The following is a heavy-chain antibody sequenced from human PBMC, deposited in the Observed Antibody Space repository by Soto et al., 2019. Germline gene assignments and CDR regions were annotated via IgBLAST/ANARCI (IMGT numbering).Heavy chain of an antibody. J-gene: IGHJ6*02. Sequence: GXSGQVSLKASGYNFTSYGISWVRQAPGQGLEWMGWISAYNGNTNYAQKLQGRVTMTTDTSTSTPYTELRSRRSDDTGVYYCARVQDPLGYCSGGSCREPYYYYGREVCRQRTTVTVSS. D-gene: IGHD2-15*01. V-gene: IGHV1-18*01. CDR1: GYNFTSYG. CDR2: ISAYNGNT. CDR3: ARVQDPLGYCSGGSCREPYYYYGREV.